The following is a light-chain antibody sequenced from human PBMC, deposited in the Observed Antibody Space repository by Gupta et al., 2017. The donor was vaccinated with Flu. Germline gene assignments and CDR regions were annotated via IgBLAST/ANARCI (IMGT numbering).Light chain of an antibody. CDR2: AAS. CDR1: QSVRSTY. Sequence: DIVLTQSPGTLPLSLGERATLSCRASQSVRSTYLAWYQQKPGQAHRLLIYAASSRATGVPDRFSGSGSGTDFTLTISRLEPEDFAVYYCQQYDTAPRTFGQGTKVEIK. CDR3: QQYDTAPRT. V-gene: IGKV3-20*01. J-gene: IGKJ1*01.